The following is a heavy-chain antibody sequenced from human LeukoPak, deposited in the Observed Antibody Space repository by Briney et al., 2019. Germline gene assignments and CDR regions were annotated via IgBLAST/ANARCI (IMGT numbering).Heavy chain of an antibody. V-gene: IGHV3-11*04. J-gene: IGHJ4*02. CDR3: ASGDSFDD. D-gene: IGHD7-27*01. CDR1: GFTFNDYY. CDR2: VTSSDSTI. Sequence: GGSLRLSCAASGFTFNDYYMSWIRQAPGKGLEWVSSVTSSDSTIYYADSVKGRFTISRDNAKSSLYLQMNSLRAEDTALYYCASGDSFDDWGQGTLVTVSS.